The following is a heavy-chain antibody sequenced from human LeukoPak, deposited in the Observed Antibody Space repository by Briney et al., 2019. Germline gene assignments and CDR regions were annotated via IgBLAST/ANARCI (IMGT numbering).Heavy chain of an antibody. CDR3: AIGRGRWIQLWLPRED. Sequence: GSLRLSCAASGFTFSDYYMNWVRQAPGKGLELVSSISSSSTIYYADSVKGRFTISRDNAKNSLYLQMNSLRAEDTAVYYCAIGRGRWIQLWLPREDWGQGTLVAVSS. CDR1: GFTFSDYY. CDR2: ISSSSTI. J-gene: IGHJ4*02. D-gene: IGHD5-18*01. V-gene: IGHV3-69-1*02.